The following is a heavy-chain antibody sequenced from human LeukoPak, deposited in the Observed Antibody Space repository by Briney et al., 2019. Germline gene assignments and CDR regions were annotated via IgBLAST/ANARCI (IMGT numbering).Heavy chain of an antibody. D-gene: IGHD3-10*01. CDR3: ARGPDYYYGSDTEGWFDP. Sequence: SETLSLTCAVYGGSFSGYYWSWIRQPPGKGLEWIGEINHSGSTNYNPSLKSRVTISVDTSKNQFSLKLSSVTAADTAVYYCARGPDYYYGSDTEGWFDPWGQGTLVTVSS. CDR1: GGSFSGYY. CDR2: INHSGST. J-gene: IGHJ5*02. V-gene: IGHV4-34*01.